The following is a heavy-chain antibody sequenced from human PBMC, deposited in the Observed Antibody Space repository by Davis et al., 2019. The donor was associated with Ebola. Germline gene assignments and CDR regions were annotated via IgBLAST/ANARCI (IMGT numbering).Heavy chain of an antibody. CDR3: ARDPPQSGGYV. D-gene: IGHD5-12*01. CDR2: ISGSGGST. Sequence: GGSLRLSCAASGFTFSSYAISWVRQAPGKGLEWVSAISGSGGSTYYADSVKGRFTISRHSSENTVFLQMNSLRPDDTAVYYCARDPPQSGGYVWGQGTLVTVSS. J-gene: IGHJ4*02. CDR1: GFTFSSYA. V-gene: IGHV3-23*01.